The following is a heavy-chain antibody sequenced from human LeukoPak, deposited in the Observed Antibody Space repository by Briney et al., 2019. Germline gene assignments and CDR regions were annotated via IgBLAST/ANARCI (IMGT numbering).Heavy chain of an antibody. V-gene: IGHV1-69*13. CDR3: ARAYYDFWSGYSVCVH. CDR1: GCTFSSYA. CDR2: IIPIFRSA. J-gene: IGHJ1*01. Sequence: SVKVSCKASGCTFSSYAISWVRQAPGQGLEWMGGIIPIFRSARYHKQFPDRLTHTADESTSTAYLELRSLKSQDTAVYYCARAYYDFWSGYSVCVHWGQGTLVTVSS. D-gene: IGHD3-3*01.